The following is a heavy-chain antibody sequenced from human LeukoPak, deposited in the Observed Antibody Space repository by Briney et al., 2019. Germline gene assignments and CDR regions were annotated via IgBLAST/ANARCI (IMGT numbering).Heavy chain of an antibody. D-gene: IGHD3-10*01. J-gene: IGHJ4*02. CDR3: ARSELLWFGGVNSGFDY. Sequence: SETLSLTCTVSGGSISSYYWSWIRQPAGKGLEWIGRIYTSGSTNYNPSLKSRVTMSVDTSKNQFSLKLSSVTAADTAVYYCARSELLWFGGVNSGFDYWGQGTQVTVSS. CDR1: GGSISSYY. V-gene: IGHV4-4*07. CDR2: IYTSGST.